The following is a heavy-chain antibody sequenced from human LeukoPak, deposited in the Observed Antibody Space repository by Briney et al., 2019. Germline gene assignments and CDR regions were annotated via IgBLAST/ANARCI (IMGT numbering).Heavy chain of an antibody. CDR2: INHSGST. V-gene: IGHV4-34*01. D-gene: IGHD3-22*01. J-gene: IGHJ3*02. CDR1: GGSFSGYY. CDR3: ARPYYYDSSGHDAFDI. Sequence: SETLSLTCAVYGGSFSGYYWSWIRQPPGKGLEWIGEINHSGSTNYNPSLKSRVTISVDTSKNQFSLKLSSVTAADTAVYYCARPYYYDSSGHDAFDIWGQGTMVTVSS.